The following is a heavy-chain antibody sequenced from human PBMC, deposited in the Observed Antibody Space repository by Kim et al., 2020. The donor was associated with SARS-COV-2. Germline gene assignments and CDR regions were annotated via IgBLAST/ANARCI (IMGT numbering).Heavy chain of an antibody. V-gene: IGHV1-24*01. D-gene: IGHD3-22*01. CDR2: FDPEDGET. J-gene: IGHJ6*02. Sequence: ASVKVSCKVSGYTLTELSMHWVRQAPGKGLEWMGGFDPEDGETIYAQKFQGRVTMTEDTSTDTAYMELSSLRSEDTAVYYCATLKVRSGYRLYYGMDVWGQGTTVTVSS. CDR1: GYTLTELS. CDR3: ATLKVRSGYRLYYGMDV.